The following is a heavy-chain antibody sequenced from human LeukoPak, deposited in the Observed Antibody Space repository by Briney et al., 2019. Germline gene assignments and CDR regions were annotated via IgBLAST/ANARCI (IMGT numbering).Heavy chain of an antibody. CDR1: GFTFISYW. CDR3: AGSRDVYRY. D-gene: IGHD5-24*01. V-gene: IGHV3-7*01. CDR2: IKQDGSEK. J-gene: IGHJ4*02. Sequence: GGSLRLSCAASGFTFISYWMTWVRQAPGKGLEWVAKIKQDGSEKYYVDSVKGRFTISIDNAKNSLYLQMNSLRAEDTAVYYCAGSRDVYRYWGQGTLVTVSS.